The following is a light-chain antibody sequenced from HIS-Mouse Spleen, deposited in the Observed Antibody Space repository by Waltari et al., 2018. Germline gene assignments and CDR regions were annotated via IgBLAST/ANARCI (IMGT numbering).Light chain of an antibody. Sequence: EIVMTQSPATLSVSQGERATLSCRASQSVSSNLAWYQQKPGQAPRLLIYGASIRATGIPARFSGSGSGTEFTLTISILQSEDFAVYYCQQYNNWPPLTFGGGTK. CDR3: QQYNNWPPLT. J-gene: IGKJ4*01. V-gene: IGKV3D-15*03. CDR2: GAS. CDR1: QSVSSN.